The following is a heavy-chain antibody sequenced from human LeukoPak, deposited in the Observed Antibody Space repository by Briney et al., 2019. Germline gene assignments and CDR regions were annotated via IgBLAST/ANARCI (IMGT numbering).Heavy chain of an antibody. D-gene: IGHD3-10*01. CDR2: IYPDDSDT. CDR1: GYSFYTYW. CDR3: VRQSLGEFKY. J-gene: IGHJ4*02. Sequence: GESLKISCKGSGYSFYTYWIAWVRQMRGKGLEWMGIIYPDDSDTRYSPSFQGQVTISADKSLDTAYLQWRSLKASDTGMYYCVRQSLGEFKYWGQGTLVTVSS. V-gene: IGHV5-51*01.